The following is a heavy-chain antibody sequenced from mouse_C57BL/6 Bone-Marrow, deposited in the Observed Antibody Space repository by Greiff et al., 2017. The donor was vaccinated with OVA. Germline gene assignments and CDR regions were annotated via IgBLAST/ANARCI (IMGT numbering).Heavy chain of an antibody. CDR3: ARDALYYGSSHWYFDV. V-gene: IGHV7-1*01. Sequence: EVKLVESGGGLVQSGRSLRLSCATSGFTFSDFYMEWVRQAPGKGLEWIAASRNKANDYTTEYSASVKGRFIVSRDTSQSILYLQMNALRAEDTAIYYCARDALYYGSSHWYFDVWGTGTTVTVSS. D-gene: IGHD1-1*01. CDR2: SRNKANDYTT. CDR1: GFTFSDFY. J-gene: IGHJ1*03.